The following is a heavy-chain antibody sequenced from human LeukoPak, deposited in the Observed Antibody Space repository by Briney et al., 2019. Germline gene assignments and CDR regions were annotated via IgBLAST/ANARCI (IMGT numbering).Heavy chain of an antibody. Sequence: SGTLSLTCAVYGGSFSGYYWSWIRQPPGKGLEWIGEINHSGSTNYNPSLKSRVTISVDTSKNQFALKLSSVTAADTAVYYCARDTYYYDSSGYYYFDYWGQGTLVTVSS. CDR3: ARDTYYYDSSGYYYFDY. J-gene: IGHJ4*02. CDR1: GGSFSGYY. CDR2: INHSGST. D-gene: IGHD3-22*01. V-gene: IGHV4-34*09.